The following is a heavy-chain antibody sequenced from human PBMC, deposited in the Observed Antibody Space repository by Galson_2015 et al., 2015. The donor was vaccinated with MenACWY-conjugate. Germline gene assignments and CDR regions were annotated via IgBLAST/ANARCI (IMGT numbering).Heavy chain of an antibody. V-gene: IGHV3-30*02. CDR3: AKAVRGYFDWLLPDY. CDR2: IRYDGSNK. D-gene: IGHD3-9*01. J-gene: IGHJ4*02. CDR1: GLTFSDSY. Sequence: SLRLSCAASGLTFSDSYMHWVRQAPGKGLEWEAFIRYDGSNKYYADSVKGRFTISRDNSKNTLYLQMNSLRAEDTAVYYCAKAVRGYFDWLLPDYWGQGTLVTVSS.